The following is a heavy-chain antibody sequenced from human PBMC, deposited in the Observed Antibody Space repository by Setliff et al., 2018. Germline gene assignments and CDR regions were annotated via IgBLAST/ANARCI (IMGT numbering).Heavy chain of an antibody. CDR2: IYSGGGT. CDR1: GFSVGSTY. D-gene: IGHD3-3*01. J-gene: IGHJ4*02. Sequence: GGSLRLSCVASGFSVGSTYMTWVRQAPGKGLEWVSVIYSGGGTDYLDSLRGRFTISRSNSRNTVYLQMNGLRVEDTAVYFCARAGTVGERIAGWDSWGPGTLV. CDR3: ARAGTVGERIAGWDS. V-gene: IGHV3-53*04.